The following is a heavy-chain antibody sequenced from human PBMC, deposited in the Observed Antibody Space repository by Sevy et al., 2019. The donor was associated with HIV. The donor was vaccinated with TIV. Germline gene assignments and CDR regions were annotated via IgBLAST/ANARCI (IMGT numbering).Heavy chain of an antibody. D-gene: IGHD5-18*01. CDR3: ARGISGYGYALNY. Sequence: GGSLRLSCAASGFTVNSNYMTWVRQAPGKGLEGVSVIYSDGTTYHADSVKDRFTISRDNSKNTLYLQMNSLRAEDTAVYYCARGISGYGYALNYWGQGTLVTVSS. CDR2: IYSDGTT. CDR1: GFTVNSNY. V-gene: IGHV3-66*01. J-gene: IGHJ4*02.